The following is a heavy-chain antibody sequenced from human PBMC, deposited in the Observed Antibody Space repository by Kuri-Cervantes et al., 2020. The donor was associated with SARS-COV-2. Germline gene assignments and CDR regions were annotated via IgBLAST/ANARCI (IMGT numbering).Heavy chain of an antibody. D-gene: IGHD2-2*01. J-gene: IGHJ4*02. V-gene: IGHV5-51*01. CDR1: GYSFTSYW. Sequence: GESLKISCKGSGYSFTSYWIAWVRQMPGKGLEWIGIIWPGDSETRYSPSLQDQVTISGDESINTAYLQWSSLKASDTAIYYCARRPRYCSDTSCYYLDYWGQGTLVTVSS. CDR2: IWPGDSET. CDR3: ARRPRYCSDTSCYYLDY.